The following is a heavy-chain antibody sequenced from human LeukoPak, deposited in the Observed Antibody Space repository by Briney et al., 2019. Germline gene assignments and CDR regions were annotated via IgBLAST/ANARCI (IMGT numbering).Heavy chain of an antibody. D-gene: IGHD2-15*01. Sequence: SQTLSLTCTASGGSISSGSYYWSWIRQPAGKGLEWIGRISTSKTTNYDPSLKSRVTISVDTSKNQFSLNLSPVTAADTAVYYCARDSPPSYCSAGSCYFDPWGQGTLVTVSS. J-gene: IGHJ5*02. V-gene: IGHV4-61*02. CDR1: GGSISSGSYY. CDR2: ISTSKTT. CDR3: ARDSPPSYCSAGSCYFDP.